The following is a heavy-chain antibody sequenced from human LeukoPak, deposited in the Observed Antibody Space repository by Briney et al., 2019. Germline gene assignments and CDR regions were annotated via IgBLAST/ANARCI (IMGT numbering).Heavy chain of an antibody. CDR2: IYYSGNT. CDR1: GGSISSSSYS. V-gene: IGHV4-39*07. J-gene: IGHJ6*02. Sequence: SETLSLTCTVSGGSISSSSYSWGWIRQPPGKGLEWIGSIYYSGNTYYNPSLKSRVTISVDTSKNQFSLKLSSVTAADTAVYYCARDVIGGFWSGYPYYYYYGMDVWGQGTTVTVSS. D-gene: IGHD3-3*01. CDR3: ARDVIGGFWSGYPYYYYYGMDV.